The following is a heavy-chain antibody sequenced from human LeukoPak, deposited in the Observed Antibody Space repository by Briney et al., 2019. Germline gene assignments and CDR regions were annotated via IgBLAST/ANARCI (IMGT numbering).Heavy chain of an antibody. J-gene: IGHJ3*02. CDR2: IYHSGST. CDR1: GGSINSYY. CDR3: ARSDYHNSGSHTVFDAFDI. Sequence: SETLSLTCTVSGGSINSYYWSWIRQPPGKGLEWIGYIYHSGSTNYNPSLKSQVTISVDKSKNQFSLKLSFVTAADTAMYYCARSDYHNSGSHTVFDAFDIWGQGTRVTVSS. D-gene: IGHD3-10*01. V-gene: IGHV4-59*01.